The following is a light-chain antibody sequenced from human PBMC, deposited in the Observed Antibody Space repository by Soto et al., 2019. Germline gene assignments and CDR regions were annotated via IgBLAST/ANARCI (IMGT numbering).Light chain of an antibody. CDR3: QQYHSYSYT. Sequence: IQMTQSPSTLSASVGDRVTITCRARQIIGTSLAWYQQTPGRAPKLLIYDASTLHTGVPSRFSGSESGTEFTLTISRLQPDDAATYYCQQYHSYSYTFGQGTKVHLK. CDR1: QIIGTS. J-gene: IGKJ2*01. V-gene: IGKV1-5*01. CDR2: DAS.